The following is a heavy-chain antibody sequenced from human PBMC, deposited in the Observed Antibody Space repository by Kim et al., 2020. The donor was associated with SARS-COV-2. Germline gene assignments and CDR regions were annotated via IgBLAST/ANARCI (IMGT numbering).Heavy chain of an antibody. CDR3: AKPPRGAVASSDY. D-gene: IGHD6-19*01. V-gene: IGHV3-23*01. Sequence: YAESVKGVFTSSRDNSKNTLYLQMNSLRAEDTAVYYCAKPPRGAVASSDYWGQGTLVTVSS. J-gene: IGHJ4*02.